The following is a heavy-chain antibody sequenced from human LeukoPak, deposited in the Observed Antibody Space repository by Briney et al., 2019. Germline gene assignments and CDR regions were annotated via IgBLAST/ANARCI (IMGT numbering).Heavy chain of an antibody. Sequence: SGGSLRLSCAASRFTFSSYAMSWVRQAPGKGLEWVSAISGSGGSTYYADSVKGRFTISRDNSKNTLYLQMNSLRAEDTAVYYCAKGYDESYCGGDRYFDYWGQGTLVTVSS. CDR2: ISGSGGST. D-gene: IGHD2-21*01. J-gene: IGHJ4*02. V-gene: IGHV3-23*01. CDR1: RFTFSSYA. CDR3: AKGYDESYCGGDRYFDY.